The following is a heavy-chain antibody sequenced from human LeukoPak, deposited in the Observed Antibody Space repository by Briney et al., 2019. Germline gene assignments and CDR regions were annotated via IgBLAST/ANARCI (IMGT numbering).Heavy chain of an antibody. V-gene: IGHV3-74*01. CDR2: ISSDGSST. CDR3: ARDLREDFWSEGY. Sequence: GGSLRLSCAASGFTFSIYWMHWVRQAPGKGLVWVSRISSDGSSTTYADSVKGRFTISGDNAKDTLYLQMNSLRAEDTAVYYCARDLREDFWSEGYWGQGALVTVSS. CDR1: GFTFSIYW. D-gene: IGHD3-3*01. J-gene: IGHJ4*02.